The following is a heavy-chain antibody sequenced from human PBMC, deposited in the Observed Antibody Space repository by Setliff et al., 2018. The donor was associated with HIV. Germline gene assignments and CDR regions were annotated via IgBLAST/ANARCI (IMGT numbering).Heavy chain of an antibody. J-gene: IGHJ5*02. Sequence: ASVKVSCKASGYTFTNFGITWVRQVPGQGLEWMGWVSTNNDKTNYAQKFQGRVTMTTDRSTKTAYLDLGSLRPDDTAVYYCARDLYTSGWPNWFDPWGPGTLVTVSS. D-gene: IGHD6-19*01. V-gene: IGHV1-18*01. CDR3: ARDLYTSGWPNWFDP. CDR2: VSTNNDKT. CDR1: GYTFTNFG.